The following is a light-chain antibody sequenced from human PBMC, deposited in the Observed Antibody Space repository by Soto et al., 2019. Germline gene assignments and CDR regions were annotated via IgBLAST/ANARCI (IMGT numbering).Light chain of an antibody. V-gene: IGKV1-5*01. Sequence: DIPLTQSPSTLSASVGDRVTITCRASQTISHWLAWYQQKPGKAPKLLIFDASSLENGVPSRFSGSGSGTEFTLTITGLQPDYFATYYCQQYNTYWTFGQGTKVEI. J-gene: IGKJ1*01. CDR1: QTISHW. CDR2: DAS. CDR3: QQYNTYWT.